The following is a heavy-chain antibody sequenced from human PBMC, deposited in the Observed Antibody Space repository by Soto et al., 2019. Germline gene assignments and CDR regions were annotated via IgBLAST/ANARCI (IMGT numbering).Heavy chain of an antibody. CDR1: GGSISSSSYY. CDR2: IYYSGST. J-gene: IGHJ2*01. V-gene: IGHV4-39*01. CDR3: ARLPPGAARPAYWYFDL. Sequence: SETLSLTCTVSGGSISSSSYYWGWIRQPPGKGLEWIGSIYYSGSTYYNPSLKSRVTISVDTSKNQFSLKLSSVTAADTAVYYCARLPPGAARPAYWYFDLWGRGTLVTVSS. D-gene: IGHD6-6*01.